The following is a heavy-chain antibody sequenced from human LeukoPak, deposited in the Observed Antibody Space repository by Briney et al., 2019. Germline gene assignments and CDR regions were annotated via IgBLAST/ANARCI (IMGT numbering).Heavy chain of an antibody. J-gene: IGHJ6*02. D-gene: IGHD3-10*01. V-gene: IGHV3-23*01. CDR1: GFTFSSYD. CDR2: VSGNGYST. Sequence: GGSLRLSCAASGFTFSSYDVSWVRQAPGKGLEWVSGVSGNGYSTYYADSVKGRFTISRDNAKNSLYLQMNSLRVEDTAVYYCARGLVGYYAMDVWGQGTTVTVSS. CDR3: ARGLVGYYAMDV.